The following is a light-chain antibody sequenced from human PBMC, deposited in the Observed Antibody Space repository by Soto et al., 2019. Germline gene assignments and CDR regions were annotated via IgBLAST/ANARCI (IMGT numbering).Light chain of an antibody. CDR2: AAS. CDR1: QTINRR. CDR3: QQSYSTPT. Sequence: DIQMTQSTSSLSASVGDRVTITCRASQTINRRLNWYQQKPGKAPKLLIYAASILQSGVPSRFSGSGSGTDFILTISSLQPEDFATYYCQQSYSTPTFGGGTKVEIK. V-gene: IGKV1-39*01. J-gene: IGKJ4*01.